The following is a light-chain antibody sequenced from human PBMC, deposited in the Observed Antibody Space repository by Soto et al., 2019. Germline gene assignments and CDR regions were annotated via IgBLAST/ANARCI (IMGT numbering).Light chain of an antibody. CDR1: QSVSNS. V-gene: IGKV3-11*01. CDR3: NPPYNLSRVT. J-gene: IGKJ5*01. Sequence: WSPDQKNTISCRASQSVSNSLAWYQQKPGQPPRLLIYDVSNRATGIPARFSGSGSGTDFTLTITSLEHADFAGCLCNPPYNLSRVTFGPGTLLEIK. CDR2: DVS.